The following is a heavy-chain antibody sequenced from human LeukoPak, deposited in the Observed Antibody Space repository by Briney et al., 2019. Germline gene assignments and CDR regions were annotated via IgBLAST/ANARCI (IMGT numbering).Heavy chain of an antibody. CDR3: AKDAPKGIAVAGTEYFDY. CDR1: GFTFSDYN. J-gene: IGHJ4*02. V-gene: IGHV3-23*01. CDR2: ISSAGSII. D-gene: IGHD6-19*01. Sequence: GGSLRLSCAASGFTFSDYNMNWVRQAPGKGLEWVSYISSAGSIIYYADSVKGRFTISRDNSKNTLYLQMNSLRAEDTAVYYCAKDAPKGIAVAGTEYFDYWGQGTLVTVSS.